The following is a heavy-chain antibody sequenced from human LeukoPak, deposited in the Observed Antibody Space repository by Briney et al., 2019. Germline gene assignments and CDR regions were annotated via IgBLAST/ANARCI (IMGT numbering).Heavy chain of an antibody. V-gene: IGHV4-39*07. D-gene: IGHD6-19*01. CDR3: ARSGIAVAGPLFDY. CDR2: IYHSGST. CDR1: GGSITSSGYY. Sequence: SETLSLTCSVSGGSITSSGYYWGWIRQPPGKGLEWIGSIYHSGSTYYNPSLKSRVTISVDTSKNQFSLKLSSVTAADTAVYYCARSGIAVAGPLFDYWGQGTLVTVSS. J-gene: IGHJ4*02.